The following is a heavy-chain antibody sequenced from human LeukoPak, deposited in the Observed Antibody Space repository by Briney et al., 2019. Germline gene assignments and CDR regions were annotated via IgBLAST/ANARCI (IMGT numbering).Heavy chain of an antibody. V-gene: IGHV4-61*02. Sequence: SETLSLTCTVSGGSISSGSDYWSWIRQPAGKGLEWIGRIFASGRTHYNPSLNTRVTISVDTSKNQFSLYLTSVTAADTAVYYCARARDSPMGYQTLGFDSWGQGTLITVSS. J-gene: IGHJ4*02. CDR2: IFASGRT. D-gene: IGHD3-10*01. CDR3: ARARDSPMGYQTLGFDS. CDR1: GGSISSGSDY.